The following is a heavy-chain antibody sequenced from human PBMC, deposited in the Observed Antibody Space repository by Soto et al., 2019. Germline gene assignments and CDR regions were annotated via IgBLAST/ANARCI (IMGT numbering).Heavy chain of an antibody. CDR1: GGSISSSSYY. CDR3: ARQGVVAATRAFDI. V-gene: IGHV4-39*01. D-gene: IGHD2-15*01. Sequence: QLQLQESGPGLVKPSETLSLTCTVSGGSISSSSYYWGWIRQPPGKGLEWMGSILYRGSTYYNPSLRSGVTISVDTSKNQFSLKLSSGTAADTAVYYCARQGVVAATRAFDIWGQGTKVTVSS. CDR2: ILYRGST. J-gene: IGHJ3*02.